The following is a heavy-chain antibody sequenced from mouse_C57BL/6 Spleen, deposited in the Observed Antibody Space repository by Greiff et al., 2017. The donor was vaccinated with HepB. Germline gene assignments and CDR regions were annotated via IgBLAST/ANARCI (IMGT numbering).Heavy chain of an antibody. J-gene: IGHJ4*01. CDR1: GYTFTSYW. CDR3: ARGTTVVAHYAMDY. D-gene: IGHD1-1*01. V-gene: IGHV1-64*01. CDR2: IHPNSGST. Sequence: VQLQQPGAELVKPGASVKLSCKASGYTFTSYWMHWVKQRPGQGLEWIGMIHPNSGSTNYNEKFKSKATLTVDKSSSTAYMQLSSLTSEDSAVYYSARGTTVVAHYAMDYWGQGTSVTVSS.